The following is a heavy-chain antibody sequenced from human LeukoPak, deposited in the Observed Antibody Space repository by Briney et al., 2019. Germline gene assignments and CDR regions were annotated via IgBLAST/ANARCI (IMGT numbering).Heavy chain of an antibody. Sequence: GGSLRLSCAASGFTFSSYSMNWVRQTPGTGLEWVSYISTSSSYIYYADSVKGRFTIPRDNAKNSLYLQMNSLRAEDTAVYYCARGGFCSGGSCYPRNWFDPWGQGTLVTVSS. CDR1: GFTFSSYS. J-gene: IGHJ5*02. V-gene: IGHV3-21*01. CDR2: ISTSSSYI. CDR3: ARGGFCSGGSCYPRNWFDP. D-gene: IGHD2-15*01.